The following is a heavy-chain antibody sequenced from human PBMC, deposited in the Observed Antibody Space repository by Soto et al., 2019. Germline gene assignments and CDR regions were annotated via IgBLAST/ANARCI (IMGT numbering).Heavy chain of an antibody. V-gene: IGHV3-15*01. J-gene: IGHJ4*02. Sequence: EVQLVESGGGLVKPGGSLRLSCAASGFTFSNAWMSWVRQAPGKGLEWVGRIKSKTDGGTTDYAAPVKGRFTISRDDSNNTLDLQMNSLKTEDTAVYYCTTDRLAAAGPDYWGQGTLVTVSS. CDR3: TTDRLAAAGPDY. CDR1: GFTFSNAW. CDR2: IKSKTDGGTT. D-gene: IGHD6-13*01.